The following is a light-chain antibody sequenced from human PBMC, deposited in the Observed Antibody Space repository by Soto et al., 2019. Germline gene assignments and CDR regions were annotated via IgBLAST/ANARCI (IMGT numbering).Light chain of an antibody. J-gene: IGKJ4*01. CDR3: QQYNDLVT. CDR1: QSVSSH. Sequence: IVMTQSPGTLSVSPGERVTLSCRASQSVSSHLAWYQQKPGQAPRLLMYAASTRANGVPPRFSGSGSGTEFTLTITSLQSEDFAIYYCQQYNDLVTFGGGTKVEIK. V-gene: IGKV3-15*01. CDR2: AAS.